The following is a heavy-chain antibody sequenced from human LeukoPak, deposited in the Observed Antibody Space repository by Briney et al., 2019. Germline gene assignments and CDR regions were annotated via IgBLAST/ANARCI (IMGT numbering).Heavy chain of an antibody. CDR2: INWNGGST. V-gene: IGHV3-20*04. CDR1: GFTFDDYG. J-gene: IGHJ6*03. Sequence: PGGSLRLSCAASGFTFDDYGMSWVRQAPGKGLEWVSGINWNGGSTGYADSVKGRFTISRDNAKNSLYLQMNSLRAEDTALYYCARNVLSTVTRGSFYYYYMDVWGKGTTVTVSS. CDR3: ARNVLSTVTRGSFYYYYMDV. D-gene: IGHD4-17*01.